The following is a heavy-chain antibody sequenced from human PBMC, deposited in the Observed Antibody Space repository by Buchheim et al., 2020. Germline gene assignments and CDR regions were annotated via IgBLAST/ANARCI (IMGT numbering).Heavy chain of an antibody. V-gene: IGHV4-30-4*01. CDR2: IYYSGST. J-gene: IGHJ6*02. Sequence: QVQLQESGPGLVKPSQTLSLTCTVSGGSISSGDYYWSWIRQPPGKGLEWIGYIYYSGSTYYNPSLKSRVTISVDTSKNQFSLKLSSATAADTAVYYCARVVMITFGGVTPYGMDVWGQGTT. CDR1: GGSISSGDYY. CDR3: ARVVMITFGGVTPYGMDV. D-gene: IGHD3-16*01.